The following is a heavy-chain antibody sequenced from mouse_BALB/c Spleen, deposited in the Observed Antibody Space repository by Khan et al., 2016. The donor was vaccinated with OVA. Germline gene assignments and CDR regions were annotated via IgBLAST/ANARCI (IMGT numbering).Heavy chain of an antibody. V-gene: IGHV1S135*01. D-gene: IGHD1-1*01. CDR1: GYSFTTYY. J-gene: IGHJ3*01. Sequence: VQLQQPGPELMKPGASVKISCKASGYSFTTYYIHWVKQSHGKSLEWIGYIDPFNGSTTYNQKFKGKATLTVDKSSSTAYMHLSSLTSEDSAVXYSARPGTSSWFAYWGQGTLVTVSA. CDR2: IDPFNGST. CDR3: ARPGTSSWFAY.